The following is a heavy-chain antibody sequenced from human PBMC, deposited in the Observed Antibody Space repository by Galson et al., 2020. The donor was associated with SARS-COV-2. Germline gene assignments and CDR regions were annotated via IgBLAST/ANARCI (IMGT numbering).Heavy chain of an antibody. V-gene: IGHV4-31*03. D-gene: IGHD5-18*01. CDR2: IYYSGST. CDR3: ARLRDTAMAFDY. CDR1: GGSISSGGYY. Sequence: TLSLTCTVSGGSISSGGYYWSWIRQHPGKGLEWIGYIYYSGSTYYNPSLKSRVTISVDTSKNQFSLKLSSVTAADTAVYYCARLRDTAMAFDYWGQGTLVTVSS. J-gene: IGHJ4*02.